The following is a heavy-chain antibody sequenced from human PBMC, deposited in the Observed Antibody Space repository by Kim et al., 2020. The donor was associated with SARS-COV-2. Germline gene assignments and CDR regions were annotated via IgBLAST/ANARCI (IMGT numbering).Heavy chain of an antibody. CDR3: ARGQLQLWPNYYYYYGMDV. J-gene: IGHJ6*02. Sequence: GGSLRLSCAASGFTFSSYAMHWVRQAPGKGLEWVAVISYDGSNKYYADSVKGRFTISRDNSKNTLYLQMNSLRAEDTAVYYCARGQLQLWPNYYYYYGMDVWGQGTTVTVSS. CDR1: GFTFSSYA. D-gene: IGHD5-18*01. CDR2: ISYDGSNK. V-gene: IGHV3-30-3*01.